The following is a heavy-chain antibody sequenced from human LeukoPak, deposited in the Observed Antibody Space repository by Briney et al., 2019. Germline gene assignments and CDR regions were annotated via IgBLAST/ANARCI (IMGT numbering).Heavy chain of an antibody. V-gene: IGHV4-59*01. CDR3: ASWGSGWSNY. D-gene: IGHD6-19*01. CDR2: IYYSGST. CDR1: GGSISSYY. Sequence: SETLSLTCTVSGGSISSYYWSWIRQPPGKGLEWIGYIYYSGSTNYNPSLKSRVTISVDTSKNQFSLKLSSVTAADTAVYYCASWGSGWSNYWGQGTLVTVSS. J-gene: IGHJ4*02.